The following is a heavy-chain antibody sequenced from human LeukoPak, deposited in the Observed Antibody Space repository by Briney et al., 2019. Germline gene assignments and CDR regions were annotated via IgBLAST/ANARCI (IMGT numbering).Heavy chain of an antibody. J-gene: IGHJ2*01. CDR3: ARQPRSGYCSSTSCFLWYFDL. CDR1: GYRFTSYW. Sequence: GESLKISCKGSGYRFTSYWIGWVRQMPGKGLEWMGIIYPGDSDTRYSPSFQGQVTISADKSISTAYLQWSSLKASDTAMYYCARQPRSGYCSSTSCFLWYFDLWGRGTLVTVSS. D-gene: IGHD2-2*01. CDR2: IYPGDSDT. V-gene: IGHV5-51*01.